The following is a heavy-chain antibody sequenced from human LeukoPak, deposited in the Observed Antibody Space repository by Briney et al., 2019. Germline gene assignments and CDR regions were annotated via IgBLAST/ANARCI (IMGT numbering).Heavy chain of an antibody. CDR1: GYTFTRYY. J-gene: IGHJ5*02. V-gene: IGHV1-2*02. CDR2: INPNSGGT. Sequence: ASVKVSCKASGYTFTRYYMHWVRQAPGQGLEWMGWINPNSGGTNYAQKFKGRVTMTRDTSISTAYIELSRLRPDDTAVYYCARVTTFYDILTGYRNWFDPWGQGTLVTVSS. D-gene: IGHD3-9*01. CDR3: ARVTTFYDILTGYRNWFDP.